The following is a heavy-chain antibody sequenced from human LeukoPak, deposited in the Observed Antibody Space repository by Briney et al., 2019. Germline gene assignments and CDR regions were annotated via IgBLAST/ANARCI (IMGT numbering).Heavy chain of an antibody. V-gene: IGHV3-30*18. CDR3: AKDRLSTIVVLISTLVDN. Sequence: AGGSLRLSCAASGFTFSSYGLHWVRQAPGKGLEWVAVISYDGSNKKYADSVRGRFTISRDNSKNTLYLQMNSLRAEDTAVYYCAKDRLSTIVVLISTLVDNWGQGTLVTVSS. J-gene: IGHJ4*02. D-gene: IGHD3-22*01. CDR1: GFTFSSYG. CDR2: ISYDGSNK.